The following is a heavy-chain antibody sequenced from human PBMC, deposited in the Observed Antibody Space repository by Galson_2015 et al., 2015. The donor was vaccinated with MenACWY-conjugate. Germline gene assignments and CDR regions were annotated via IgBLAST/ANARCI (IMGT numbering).Heavy chain of an antibody. J-gene: IGHJ3*02. CDR3: TRLYESTGDYFAGAFDI. D-gene: IGHD3-22*01. CDR2: IYYSGTT. V-gene: IGHV4-39*02. CDR1: GGSISSRYFH. Sequence: ATLSLTCSVSGGSISSRYFHWGWIRPPPGKGLEWIGNIYYSGTTYYNPSLTSRVNISVDTSKNHFSLRLVSVAATDTAVYYCTRLYESTGDYFAGAFDIWGQGKMVTVSS.